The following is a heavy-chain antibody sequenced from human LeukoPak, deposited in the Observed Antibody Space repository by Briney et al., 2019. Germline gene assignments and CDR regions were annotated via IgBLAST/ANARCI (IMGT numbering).Heavy chain of an antibody. Sequence: PGRSLRLSCAASGFTFSSYAMHWVRQAPGKGLEWVAVISYDGSNKYYADSVKGRFTISGDNSKNTLYLQMNSLRAEDTAVYYCAGAPVRGDYSWGQGTLVTVSS. D-gene: IGHD3-10*01. J-gene: IGHJ4*02. CDR3: AGAPVRGDYS. CDR1: GFTFSSYA. V-gene: IGHV3-30*04. CDR2: ISYDGSNK.